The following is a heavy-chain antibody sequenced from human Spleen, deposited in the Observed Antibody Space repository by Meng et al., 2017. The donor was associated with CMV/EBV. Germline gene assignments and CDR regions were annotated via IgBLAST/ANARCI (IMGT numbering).Heavy chain of an antibody. J-gene: IGHJ4*02. CDR3: ARESLHSGGYYAFDF. Sequence: SETLSLTCAVYGGSFSGYYWSWIRQPPGKGLEWIGEINHSGSTNSIPSLKSRVTMSIDTSKNQLSLKLTSVTAADTAVYFCARESLHSGGYYAFDFWGRGTLVTVSS. CDR1: GGSFSGYY. D-gene: IGHD3-22*01. CDR2: INHSGST. V-gene: IGHV4-34*01.